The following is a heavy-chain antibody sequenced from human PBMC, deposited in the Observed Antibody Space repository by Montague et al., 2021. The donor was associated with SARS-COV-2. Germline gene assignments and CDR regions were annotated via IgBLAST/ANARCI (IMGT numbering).Heavy chain of an antibody. CDR3: TQERGPGRTTWHYFDY. CDR2: TYYRSKWYN. Sequence: CAISGDSVSSNIAAWNWVRQPPSRGLEWLGGTYYRSKWYNDYAVSVRSRITISPDTSKNQFSLQLNSVTPEDTAVYYCTQERGPGRTTWHYFDYWGQGTLVTVSS. CDR1: GDSVSSNIAA. J-gene: IGHJ4*02. D-gene: IGHD1-14*01. V-gene: IGHV6-1*01.